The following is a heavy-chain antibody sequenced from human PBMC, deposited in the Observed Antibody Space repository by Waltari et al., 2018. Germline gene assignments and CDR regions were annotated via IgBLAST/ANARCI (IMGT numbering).Heavy chain of an antibody. V-gene: IGHV4-39*07. D-gene: IGHD6-6*01. CDR1: GGSISSSSYY. J-gene: IGHJ3*02. Sequence: QLQLQESGPGLVKPSETLSLTCTVSGGSISSSSYYWGWIRQPPGKGLEWIGSIYYSGSTAYNPSLKSRVTISVDTSKNQFSLKLSSVTAADTAVYYCAIPLSSSAAPGAFDIWGQGTMVTVSS. CDR3: AIPLSSSAAPGAFDI. CDR2: IYYSGST.